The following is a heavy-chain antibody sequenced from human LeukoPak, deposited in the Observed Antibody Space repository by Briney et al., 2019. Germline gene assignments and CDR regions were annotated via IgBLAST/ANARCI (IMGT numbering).Heavy chain of an antibody. CDR1: GGSISSSNYY. J-gene: IGHJ6*04. V-gene: IGHV4-39*07. Sequence: SETLSLTCTVSGGSISSSNYYWGWIRQPPGKGLEWIGSIYSSGSTTYKPSLKSRVTISVDTSKNQFSLKLSSVTAADTAVYYCARSYSTYVSGYGVWGKGTTVTVSS. D-gene: IGHD4-11*01. CDR3: ARSYSTYVSGYGV. CDR2: IYSSGST.